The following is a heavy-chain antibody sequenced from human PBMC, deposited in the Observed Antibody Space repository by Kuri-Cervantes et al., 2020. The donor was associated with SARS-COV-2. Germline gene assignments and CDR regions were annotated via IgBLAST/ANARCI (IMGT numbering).Heavy chain of an antibody. Sequence: GSLRLSCTVSGGSISSSGYYWGWIRQPPGKGLEWIGSIYYSGSTYYNPSLKSRVTISVDTSKNQFSLKLSSVTAADTAVYYCASFGARFLFDYWGQGTLVTVSS. J-gene: IGHJ4*02. V-gene: IGHV4-39*01. CDR2: IYYSGST. D-gene: IGHD3-3*01. CDR1: GGSISSSGYY. CDR3: ASFGARFLFDY.